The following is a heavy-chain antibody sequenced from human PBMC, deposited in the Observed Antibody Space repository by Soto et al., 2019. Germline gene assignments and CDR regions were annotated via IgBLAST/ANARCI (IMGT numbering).Heavy chain of an antibody. CDR3: ARAHGDFDY. V-gene: IGHV3-21*01. D-gene: IGHD4-17*01. Sequence: QRLSCAASGFNFNSYTINWVRQAPGKRLEWLSSISSSGYIFSTDSVRGRFTISRDNAKNSVYLQINSLRAEDTAVYFCARAHGDFDYWGQGTLVTVSS. CDR2: ISSSGYI. J-gene: IGHJ4*02. CDR1: GFNFNSYT.